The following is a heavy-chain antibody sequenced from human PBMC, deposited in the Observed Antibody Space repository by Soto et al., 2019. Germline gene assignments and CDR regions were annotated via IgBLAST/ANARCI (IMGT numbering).Heavy chain of an antibody. CDR2: INPNSGGT. CDR1: GYTITGYY. V-gene: IGHV1-2*02. J-gene: IGHJ5*02. D-gene: IGHD2-8*01. CDR3: ARDRGRYCTNGVCYKHWFDP. Sequence: GASVKASCKASGYTITGYYMQWVRQAPGQGLEWMGWINPNSGGTNYAQKFQGRVTMTRDTSISTAYMELSRLRSDDTAVYYCARDRGRYCTNGVCYKHWFDPWGQGTLVTVSS.